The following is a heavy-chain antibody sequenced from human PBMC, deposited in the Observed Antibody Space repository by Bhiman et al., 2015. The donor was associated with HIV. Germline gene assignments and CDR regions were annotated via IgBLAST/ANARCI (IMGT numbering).Heavy chain of an antibody. CDR3: ARGSSSSLSAERFDP. D-gene: IGHD6-6*01. CDR1: GFTFSAYS. Sequence: EVQLVESGGGLVKPGGSLRLSCAASGFTFSAYSMNWVRQAPGKGLEWVSSISSGSTYIYYADSVKGRFTISRDNAKNSLYLQMNSLRAEDTAVYYCARGSSSSLSAERFDPWGQGTLVTVSS. J-gene: IGHJ5*02. CDR2: ISSGSTYI. V-gene: IGHV3-21*01.